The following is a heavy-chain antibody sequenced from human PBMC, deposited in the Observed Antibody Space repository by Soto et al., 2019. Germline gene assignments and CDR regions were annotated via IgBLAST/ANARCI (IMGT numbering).Heavy chain of an antibody. D-gene: IGHD6-19*01. J-gene: IGHJ4*02. CDR2: ISGSGSST. CDR3: AKEKIASTVADFFDY. CDR1: GLTFNNYA. V-gene: IGHV3-23*01. Sequence: GSLRLSCEASGLTFNNYAMTWVRQTPGKGLQWVSTISGSGSSTFYADSVRGRFTISRDNSKNTLYLQMNSLRAEDTALYYCAKEKIASTVADFFDYWGQGTLVTVSS.